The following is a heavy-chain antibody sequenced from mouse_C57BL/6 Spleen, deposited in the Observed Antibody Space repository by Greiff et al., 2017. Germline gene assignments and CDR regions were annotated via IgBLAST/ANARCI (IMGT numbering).Heavy chain of an antibody. CDR2: INYDGSST. J-gene: IGHJ2*01. Sequence: EVKLMESEGGLVQPGSSMKLSCTASGFTFSDYYMAWVRQVPEKGLEWVANINYDGSSTYYLDSLKIRFIISRDNAKNILYLQMSSLKSEDTATYYCARGRDFDYWGQGTTLTVSS. V-gene: IGHV5-16*01. CDR1: GFTFSDYY. CDR3: ARGRDFDY.